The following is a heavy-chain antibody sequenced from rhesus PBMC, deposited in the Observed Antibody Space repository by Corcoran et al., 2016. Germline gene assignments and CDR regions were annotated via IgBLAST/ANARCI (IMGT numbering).Heavy chain of an antibody. CDR1: GGSISSSY. V-gene: IGHV4-169*02. J-gene: IGHJ4*01. CDR2: IYGSGSST. D-gene: IGHD6-25*01. Sequence: QLQLQESGPGLVKPSETLSVTCAVSGGSISSSYWSWIRQAPGKGLEWIGYIYGSGSSTNYNPSLKSRFTLAVDTSKNQLSLKLSSVTAADTAVYYCASEGIAAADYWGQGVLVTVSS. CDR3: ASEGIAAADY.